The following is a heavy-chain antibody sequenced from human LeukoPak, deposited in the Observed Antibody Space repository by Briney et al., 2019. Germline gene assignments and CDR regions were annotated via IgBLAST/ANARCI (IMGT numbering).Heavy chain of an antibody. Sequence: GGSLRLSCSAFGFDFNKYEMTWVRQAPGKGLDWVSYISGSGSTMYYADSVKGRFIISRDNAKNSLYLQMNSLRAEDTAVYYCARDVTYYGGDWFDPWGQGTLVTVSS. D-gene: IGHD4-23*01. CDR1: GFDFNKYE. CDR3: ARDVTYYGGDWFDP. J-gene: IGHJ5*02. CDR2: ISGSGSTM. V-gene: IGHV3-48*03.